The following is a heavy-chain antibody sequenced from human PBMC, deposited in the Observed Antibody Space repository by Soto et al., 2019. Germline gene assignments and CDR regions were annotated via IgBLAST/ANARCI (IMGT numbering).Heavy chain of an antibody. CDR2: ISLNSVDI. CDR3: AKDTVVGGGRNIWYYFDS. V-gene: IGHV3-9*01. Sequence: PVGSLSISCAASGFSFDDYAMHWLRKGQGKGLEWVSSISLNSVDIVLSGFVKGPFTKSRDNPKNSLYLQMNSLRAEDTAFFFCAKDTVVGGGRNIWYYFDSWGLGTLLTVSS. D-gene: IGHD2-21*01. J-gene: IGHJ4*02. CDR1: GFSFDDYA.